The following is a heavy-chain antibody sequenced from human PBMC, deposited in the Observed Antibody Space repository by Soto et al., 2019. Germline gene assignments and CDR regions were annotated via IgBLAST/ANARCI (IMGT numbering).Heavy chain of an antibody. V-gene: IGHV3-48*02. CDR2: VSMDSDTI. CDR3: ARLYYDYV. D-gene: IGHD3-3*01. J-gene: IGHJ6*02. CDR1: GFDFSTYS. Sequence: PGGSLRLSCTASGFDFSTYSMNWVRQAPGKGLEWIAYVSMDSDTIHYADSVKGRSTISRDDAENSLYLQMNSLRDEDTATYYCARLYYDYVWGQGTTVTVSS.